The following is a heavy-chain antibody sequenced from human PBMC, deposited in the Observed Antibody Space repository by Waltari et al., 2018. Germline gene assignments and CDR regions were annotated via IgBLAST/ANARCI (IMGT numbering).Heavy chain of an antibody. D-gene: IGHD6-19*01. CDR3: ARHGDSYSSGWHIDY. CDR1: GYSFTSYW. V-gene: IGHV5-51*01. CDR2: IYPGDSDT. J-gene: IGHJ4*02. Sequence: EVQLVQSGAAVKKPGESLKISCKGSGYSFTSYWIGWVRQMPGKGLEWMGIIYPGDSDTRYSPSFQGQVTISADKSISTAYLQWSSLKASDTAMYYCARHGDSYSSGWHIDYWGQGTLVTVSS.